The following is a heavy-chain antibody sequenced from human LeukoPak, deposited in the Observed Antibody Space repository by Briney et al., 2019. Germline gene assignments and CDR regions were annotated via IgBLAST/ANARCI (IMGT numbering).Heavy chain of an antibody. Sequence: GGSLRLSCAASGFTFSSYAMHWLRQAPGKGLEWVAFIRYDGSNKYYADSVKGRFTISRDNSKNMLYLQMNSLRAEDTAVYYCAALAVAGPNWFDPWGQGTLVTVSS. D-gene: IGHD6-19*01. CDR3: AALAVAGPNWFDP. J-gene: IGHJ5*02. V-gene: IGHV3-30*02. CDR1: GFTFSSYA. CDR2: IRYDGSNK.